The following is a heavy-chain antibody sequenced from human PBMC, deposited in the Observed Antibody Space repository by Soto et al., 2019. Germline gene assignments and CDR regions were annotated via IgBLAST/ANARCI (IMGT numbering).Heavy chain of an antibody. CDR1: GYSVSINSAF. CDR3: KGINWFSGMEV. J-gene: IGHJ6*01. D-gene: IGHD3-10*01. Sequence: SHPLXRTWAISGYSVSINSAFCNFIRQSPSRVLEWLGRTYYKSKWNNDYALSVKSRITINPDTSKKQFSLHLYSATPEDTAVYYCKGINWFSGMEVWGPGTPVKVYS. V-gene: IGHV6-1*01. CDR2: TYYKSKWNN.